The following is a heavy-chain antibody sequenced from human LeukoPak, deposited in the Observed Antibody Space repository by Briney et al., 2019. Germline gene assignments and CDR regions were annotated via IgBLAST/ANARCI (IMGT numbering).Heavy chain of an antibody. CDR3: AKGIYSSGWSYFDY. J-gene: IGHJ4*01. CDR1: GFTFSNSA. CDR2: LSGSGITT. V-gene: IGHV3-23*01. Sequence: GGSLRLSCAASGFTFSNSAMSWVRQAPGKGLEWVSTLSGSGITTYYADSVKGRFTISRDNSKNTLYLQMNSLRAEETAVYYCAKGIYSSGWSYFDYWGHGTLVTVSS. D-gene: IGHD6-19*01.